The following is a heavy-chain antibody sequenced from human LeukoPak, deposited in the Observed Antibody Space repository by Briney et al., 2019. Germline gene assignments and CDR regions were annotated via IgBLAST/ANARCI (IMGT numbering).Heavy chain of an antibody. V-gene: IGHV4-59*01. CDR2: IYYSGST. J-gene: IGHJ4*02. Sequence: SETLSLTCTVSGGSISTYYWSWIRQPPGKGLEWIGYIYYSGSTSYNPSLKSRVTISVDTSKNQFSLKLSSVTAANTAVYYCAREEALGSGSFDYWGQGTLVTVSS. CDR3: AREEALGSGSFDY. CDR1: GGSISTYY. D-gene: IGHD1-26*01.